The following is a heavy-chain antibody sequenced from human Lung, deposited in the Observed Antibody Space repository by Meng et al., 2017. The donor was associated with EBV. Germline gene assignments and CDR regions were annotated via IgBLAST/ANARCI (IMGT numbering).Heavy chain of an antibody. CDR2: INYSGIT. J-gene: IGHJ4*02. Sequence: QVQLQESGRGLLKPSETLSLTCGVSGRSFSSSYWSWIRQPPGKGLEWIGQINYSGITNYNPSLKSRVTISVDTSKNQFSLSLNSVTAADTAVYYCARGGTSSAPFDYWGQGTLVTVSS. D-gene: IGHD2-2*01. V-gene: IGHV4-34*01. CDR1: GRSFSSSY. CDR3: ARGGTSSAPFDY.